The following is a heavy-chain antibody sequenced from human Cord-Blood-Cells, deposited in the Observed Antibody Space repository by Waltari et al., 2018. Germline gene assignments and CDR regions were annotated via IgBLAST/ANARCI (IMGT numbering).Heavy chain of an antibody. D-gene: IGHD6-13*01. Sequence: EVQLLESGGGLVQPGGSLRLVCAASGFTFRRYPMSWVSQAPGKGLEWVSAISGSGGSTYYADSVKGRFTISRDNSKNTLYLQMNSLRAEDTAVYYCAKDSSWYVPYFDYWGQGTLVTVSS. V-gene: IGHV3-23*01. CDR2: ISGSGGST. CDR1: GFTFRRYP. CDR3: AKDSSWYVPYFDY. J-gene: IGHJ4*02.